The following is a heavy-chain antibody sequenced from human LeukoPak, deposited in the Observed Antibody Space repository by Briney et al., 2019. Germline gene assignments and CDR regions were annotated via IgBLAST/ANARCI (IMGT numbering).Heavy chain of an antibody. V-gene: IGHV1-69*05. D-gene: IGHD6-6*01. CDR1: GGTFSSYA. CDR3: ARVGAARRNYYYYMDV. J-gene: IGHJ6*03. CDR2: IIPIFGTA. Sequence: ASVKVSCKASGGTFSSYAISWVRQAPGQGLEWMGGIIPIFGTANYAQKFQGRVTITTDESTSTAYMELSSLRSEDTAVYYCARVGAARRNYYYYMDVWGKGTTVTVSS.